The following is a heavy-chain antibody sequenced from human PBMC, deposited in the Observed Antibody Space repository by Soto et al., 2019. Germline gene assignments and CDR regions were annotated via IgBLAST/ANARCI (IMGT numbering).Heavy chain of an antibody. V-gene: IGHV3-30-3*01. Sequence: GGSLRLSCAASGFTFSSYAMHWVRQAPGKGLEWVAVISYDGSNKYYADSVKGRFTISRDNSKNTLYLQMNSLRAEDTAVYYCARDLQIYYDSSGYYLGDAFDIWGQGTMVTVSS. CDR3: ARDLQIYYDSSGYYLGDAFDI. CDR2: ISYDGSNK. J-gene: IGHJ3*02. D-gene: IGHD3-22*01. CDR1: GFTFSSYA.